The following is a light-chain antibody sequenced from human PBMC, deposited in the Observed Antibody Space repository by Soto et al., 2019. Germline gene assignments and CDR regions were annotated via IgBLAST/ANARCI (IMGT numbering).Light chain of an antibody. CDR1: QSVSSY. V-gene: IGKV3-11*01. CDR2: DAS. Sequence: ENVLTHSPATLSLSPRERATLSCRASQSVSSYLAWYQQKPGQAPRLLIYDASNRATGIPARFSGSGSGTDFTLTISSLEPEDFAVYYCQQRSNWPRTFGQGANV. J-gene: IGKJ1*01. CDR3: QQRSNWPRT.